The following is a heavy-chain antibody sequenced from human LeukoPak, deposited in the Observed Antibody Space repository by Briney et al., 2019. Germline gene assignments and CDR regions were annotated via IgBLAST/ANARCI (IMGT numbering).Heavy chain of an antibody. Sequence: GGSLRLSCAASGFTLGTYDMYWIRQAPGKGLEWVSHISNSGSTIYYTDSVKGRFTISRDNAKKSVYLQMNRLRADDTAVYYCARAVPDYFYGMDVWGQGTTVTVSS. CDR3: ARAVPDYFYGMDV. CDR2: ISNSGSTI. V-gene: IGHV3-11*01. CDR1: GFTLGTYD. J-gene: IGHJ6*02.